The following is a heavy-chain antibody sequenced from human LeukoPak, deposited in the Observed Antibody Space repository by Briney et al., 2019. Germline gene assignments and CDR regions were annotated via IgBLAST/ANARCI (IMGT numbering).Heavy chain of an antibody. Sequence: ASVKVSCKAPGYTFTSYDINWVRQATGQGLEWMGWMNPNSGNTGYAQKFQGRVTITRNTSISTAYMELSSLRSEDTAVYYCAREAPYSSSWYSFFPGYYYYYMDVWGKGTTVTVSS. V-gene: IGHV1-8*03. CDR3: AREAPYSSSWYSFFPGYYYYYMDV. CDR2: MNPNSGNT. J-gene: IGHJ6*03. D-gene: IGHD6-13*01. CDR1: GYTFTSYD.